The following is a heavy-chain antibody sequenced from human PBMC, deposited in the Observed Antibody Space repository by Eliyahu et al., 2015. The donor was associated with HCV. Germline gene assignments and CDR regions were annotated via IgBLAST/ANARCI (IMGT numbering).Heavy chain of an antibody. CDR2: IYYSGST. Sequence: QVQLQESGPGLVKPSQTLSLTCPVSGGPISSGDYYWSWIRQPPGKGLEWIGYIYYSGSTYYNPSLKSRVTISVDTSKNQFSLKLSSVTAADTAVYYCARSPVVAYYYYYYYMDVWGKGTTVTVSS. D-gene: IGHD2-15*01. V-gene: IGHV4-30-4*01. CDR3: ARSPVVAYYYYYYYMDV. CDR1: GGPISSGDYY. J-gene: IGHJ6*03.